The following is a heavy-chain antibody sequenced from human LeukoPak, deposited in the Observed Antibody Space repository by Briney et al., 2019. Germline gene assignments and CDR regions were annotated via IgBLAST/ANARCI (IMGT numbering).Heavy chain of an antibody. CDR3: ATSSSSSWFYFDY. Sequence: ASVKASCKASGYTFTGYYMHWVRQAPGQGLEWMGWINPNSGGTNYAQKFQGWVTMTRDTSISTAYMELSRLRSDDTAVYYCATSSSSSWFYFDYWGQGTLVTVSS. CDR1: GYTFTGYY. J-gene: IGHJ4*02. CDR2: INPNSGGT. D-gene: IGHD6-13*01. V-gene: IGHV1-2*04.